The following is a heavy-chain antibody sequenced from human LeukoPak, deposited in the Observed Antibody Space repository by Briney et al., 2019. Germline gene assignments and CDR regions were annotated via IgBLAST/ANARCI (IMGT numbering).Heavy chain of an antibody. CDR1: GGSFSGHY. CDR2: INHSGST. V-gene: IGHV4-34*01. Sequence: PSETLSLTCAVYGGSFSGHYWSWIRQPPGKGLEWIGEINHSGSTTYNPSLKSRVTTSVDTSKNQFSLKVSSVTAADTAVYYCAREDHYGSGSYSYWYFDLWGRGTLVTVSS. D-gene: IGHD3-10*01. CDR3: AREDHYGSGSYSYWYFDL. J-gene: IGHJ2*01.